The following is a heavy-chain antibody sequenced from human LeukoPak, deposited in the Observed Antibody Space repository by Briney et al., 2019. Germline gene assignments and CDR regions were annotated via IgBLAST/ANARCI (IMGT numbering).Heavy chain of an antibody. D-gene: IGHD3-10*01. V-gene: IGHV4-4*07. Sequence: SETLSLTCTVSGGSISSYYWSWIRQPPGKGLEWIGRIYTSGSTNYNPSLKSRVTMSVDTSKNQFSLKLSSVTAADTAVYYCARDRARYYYGSGSYLLGSFDPWGQGTLVTVSS. CDR1: GGSISSYY. CDR2: IYTSGST. J-gene: IGHJ5*02. CDR3: ARDRARYYYGSGSYLLGSFDP.